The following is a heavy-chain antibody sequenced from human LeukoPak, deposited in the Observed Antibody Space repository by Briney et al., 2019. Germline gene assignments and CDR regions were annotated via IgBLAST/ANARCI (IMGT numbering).Heavy chain of an antibody. V-gene: IGHV3-74*01. D-gene: IGHD3-22*01. CDR2: IDGGGSST. J-gene: IGHJ4*01. CDR1: GFTFSYHW. CDR3: ARGPGSSGGAYVGDY. Sequence: AGGPLRLSCGASGFTFSYHWMHWVRQVPGKGLVWVSRIDGGGSSTSYADSVKGRFSISRDNAKSTLYLQMSSLRAEDTAVYYCARGPGSSGGAYVGDYWGPGTLVTVSS.